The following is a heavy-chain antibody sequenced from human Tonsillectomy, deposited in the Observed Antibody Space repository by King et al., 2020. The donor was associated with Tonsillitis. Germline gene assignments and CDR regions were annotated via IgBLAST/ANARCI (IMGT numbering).Heavy chain of an antibody. CDR1: GFTFGDHY. D-gene: IGHD3-10*01. Sequence: VQLVESGGGLVKPGGALRLSCAASGFTFGDHYMTWVRQAPGKGLEWLSYISGSSENTNYADSVKGRFTISRDNADNSLYLQMNSLRAEDTAVYYCATFQAPSYYGSGSYLYFAYWGQGTLVTVSS. CDR2: ISGSSENT. J-gene: IGHJ4*02. V-gene: IGHV3-11*06. CDR3: ATFQAPSYYGSGSYLYFAY.